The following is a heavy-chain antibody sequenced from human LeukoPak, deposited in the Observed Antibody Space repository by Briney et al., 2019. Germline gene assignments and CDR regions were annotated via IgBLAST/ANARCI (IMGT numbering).Heavy chain of an antibody. CDR2: IYHSGST. V-gene: IGHV4-30-2*01. CDR1: GGSISSGGYS. D-gene: IGHD4-17*01. Sequence: KTSETLSLTCAVSGGSISSGGYSWSWIRQPPGKGLEWIGYIYHSGSTYYNPSLKSRVTISVDRSKNQFSLELSSVTAADTAVYYCARGKGDYRPFFDYWGQGTLVTVSS. CDR3: ARGKGDYRPFFDY. J-gene: IGHJ4*02.